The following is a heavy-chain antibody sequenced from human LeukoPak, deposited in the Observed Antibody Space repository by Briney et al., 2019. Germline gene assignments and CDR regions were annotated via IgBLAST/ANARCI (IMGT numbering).Heavy chain of an antibody. J-gene: IGHJ6*03. D-gene: IGHD4-17*01. CDR1: GFTFSSYA. Sequence: GGSLRLSCAASGFTFSSYAMSWVRQAPGKGLEWVSYISSSSSTRYYADSVKGRFTISRDSAKNLLYLQMNSLRAEDTAVYYCARGATVWARMDVWGKGTTVTVSS. CDR2: ISSSSSTR. V-gene: IGHV3-48*04. CDR3: ARGATVWARMDV.